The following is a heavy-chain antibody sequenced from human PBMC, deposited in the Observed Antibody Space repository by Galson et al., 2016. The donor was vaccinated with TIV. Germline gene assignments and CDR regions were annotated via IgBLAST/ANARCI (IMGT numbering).Heavy chain of an antibody. CDR3: ARGVSSGSAWLDP. Sequence: QSGAEVKKPGESLRISCKGSGYSFTSYYINWVRQMPGKGLEWMGRIDPTDSYTNYSPSFQGHVTISADKSSTTAYLQWSSLKASDTAIYYCARGVSSGSAWLDPWGPGTPVTVSS. D-gene: IGHD3-10*01. CDR2: IDPTDSYT. CDR1: GYSFTSYY. V-gene: IGHV5-10-1*01. J-gene: IGHJ5*02.